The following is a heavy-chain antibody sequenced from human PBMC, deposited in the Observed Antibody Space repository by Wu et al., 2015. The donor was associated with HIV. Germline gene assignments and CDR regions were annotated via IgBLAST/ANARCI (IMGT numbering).Heavy chain of an antibody. CDR2: LIPMYGTA. D-gene: IGHD5-18*01. J-gene: IGHJ4*02. V-gene: IGHV1-69*13. Sequence: QVQLAQSGDEVRKPGSSVRVSCKASGATFSSYALSWVRQAPGQGPEWIGRLIPMYGTADFAHKFQGRVTITADVSASTAYMDVSSLRSDDTAVYYCAGGGGRTSMDPFDFWGQGTLVTVSS. CDR1: GATFSSYA. CDR3: AGGGGRTSMDPFDF.